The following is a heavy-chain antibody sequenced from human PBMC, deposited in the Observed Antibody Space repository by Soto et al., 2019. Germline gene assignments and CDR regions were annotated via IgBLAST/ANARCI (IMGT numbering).Heavy chain of an antibody. V-gene: IGHV3-15*01. J-gene: IGHJ6*03. CDR2: IKSKTDGGTT. D-gene: IGHD6-25*01. Sequence: GGSPRLSCAASGFTFSNAWMSWVRQAPGKGLEWVGRIKSKTDGGTTDYAAPVKGRFTISRDDSKNTLYLQMNSLKTEDTAVYYCTTGSDETPYYYYYYMDVWGKGTTVTVSS. CDR1: GFTFSNAW. CDR3: TTGSDETPYYYYYYMDV.